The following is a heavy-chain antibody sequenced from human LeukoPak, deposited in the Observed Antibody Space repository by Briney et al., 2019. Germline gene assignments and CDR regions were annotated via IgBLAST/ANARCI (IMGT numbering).Heavy chain of an antibody. CDR3: AREERDIWFGELPYFDY. J-gene: IGHJ4*02. V-gene: IGHV3-33*01. Sequence: PGRSLRLSCAASGFTFSSYGMHWVRQAPGKGLEWVAVIWYDGSNKYYADSVKGRFTISRDNSKNTLYLQMNSLRAEDTAVYYCAREERDIWFGELPYFDYWGQGTLVTVSS. CDR2: IWYDGSNK. D-gene: IGHD3-10*01. CDR1: GFTFSSYG.